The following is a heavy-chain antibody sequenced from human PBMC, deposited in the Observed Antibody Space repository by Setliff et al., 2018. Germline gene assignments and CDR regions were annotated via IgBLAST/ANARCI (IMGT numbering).Heavy chain of an antibody. CDR1: GFTVNSNY. CDR3: ARDSIMDV. Sequence: EGSLRLSCAASGFTVNSNYMSWVRQAPGKGLEWVSSIYSSGTTKSADSVTGRFTISRDNSKNTLYLQMNSLRPEDTALYYCARDSIMDVWGNGTTVTVSS. CDR2: IYSSGTT. J-gene: IGHJ6*03. D-gene: IGHD2-2*01. V-gene: IGHV3-66*03.